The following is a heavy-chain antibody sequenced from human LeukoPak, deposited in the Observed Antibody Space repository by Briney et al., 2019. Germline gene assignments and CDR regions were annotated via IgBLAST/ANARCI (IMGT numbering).Heavy chain of an antibody. V-gene: IGHV1-18*01. CDR3: ARDFEPADNPYFYYYMDV. CDR1: GYTFTRYP. Sequence: ASVKVSCKASGYTFTRYPINWVRQAPGQGLEWMGWINPFHGNTNYAQNLQGRVTMTTDTSTSTAYMELRSLRSDDTAVYYCARDFEPADNPYFYYYMDVWGEGTTVTVSS. J-gene: IGHJ6*03. CDR2: INPFHGNT. D-gene: IGHD2-2*01.